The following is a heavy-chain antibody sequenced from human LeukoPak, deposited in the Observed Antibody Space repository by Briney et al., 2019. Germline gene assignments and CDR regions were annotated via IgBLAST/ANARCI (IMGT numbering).Heavy chain of an antibody. CDR3: VKVEDSSSWYRAFDI. V-gene: IGHV3-23*01. Sequence: PGGSLRLSCAASGFTFSSYAMSWVRQAPGKGLEWVSGISGSGGSTYYADSVKGRFTISRDNSKNMVYLQMNSLRAEDTAVCYCVKVEDSSSWYRAFDIWGQGTMVTVSS. D-gene: IGHD6-13*01. CDR2: ISGSGGST. J-gene: IGHJ3*02. CDR1: GFTFSSYA.